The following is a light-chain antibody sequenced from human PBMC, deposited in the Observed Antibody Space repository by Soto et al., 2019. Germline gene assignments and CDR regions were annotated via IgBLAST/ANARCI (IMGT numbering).Light chain of an antibody. CDR1: QSVNSN. V-gene: IGKV3-15*01. CDR2: GAS. CDR3: QQYNNWPHT. J-gene: IGKJ4*01. Sequence: EIVMTQSPATLSVSPGERATLSCRASQSVNSNLAWFQQKPGQAPRLLISGASTRATGIPARFSGRGSGREFTLTISSLQSEDFAVYDCQQYNNWPHTFGGGTKVEIK.